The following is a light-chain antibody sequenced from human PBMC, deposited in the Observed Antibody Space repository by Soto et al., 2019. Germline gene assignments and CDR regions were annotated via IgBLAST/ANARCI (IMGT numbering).Light chain of an antibody. J-gene: IGKJ5*01. Sequence: ELVLTQSPGTLSLSPGERATLSCRAIQSLSNNIYLARYQQKPGQARRLLIYGASSRATGIPDRFSGSGSGTDFTLTISRLEPEDFAVYYCQQYGSSPPITFGQGTRLEIK. CDR2: GAS. CDR1: QSLSNNIY. V-gene: IGKV3-20*01. CDR3: QQYGSSPPIT.